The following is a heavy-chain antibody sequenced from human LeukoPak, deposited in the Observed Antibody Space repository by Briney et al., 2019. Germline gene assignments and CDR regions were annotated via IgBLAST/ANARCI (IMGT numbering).Heavy chain of an antibody. Sequence: PSETLSLTCAVYGGSFSGYYWSWIRQPPGKGLEWIGEINHSGSTNYNPSLKSRVTISVDTSKNQFSLKLSSVTAADTAVYYCARWDGYNYYFDYWGQGTLVTVSS. V-gene: IGHV4-34*01. CDR2: INHSGST. D-gene: IGHD5-24*01. J-gene: IGHJ4*02. CDR1: GGSFSGYY. CDR3: ARWDGYNYYFDY.